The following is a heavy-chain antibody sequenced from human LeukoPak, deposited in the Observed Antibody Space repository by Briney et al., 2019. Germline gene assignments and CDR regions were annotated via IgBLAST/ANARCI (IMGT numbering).Heavy chain of an antibody. V-gene: IGHV3-21*04. CDR1: GFTFSSYS. Sequence: GGSLRLSCSVSGFTFSSYSMNWVRQAPGKGLQWVASISGGGSYVFYADSVEGRFSVSRDNAKNSVFLQVNSLRAEDTAVYYCASMRGYFEYWVQGTLVSVSS. J-gene: IGHJ4*02. CDR3: ASMRGYFEY. CDR2: ISGGGSYV.